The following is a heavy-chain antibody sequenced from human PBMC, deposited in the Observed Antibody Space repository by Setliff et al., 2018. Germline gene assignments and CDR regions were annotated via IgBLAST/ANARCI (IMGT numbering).Heavy chain of an antibody. V-gene: IGHV3-23*01. CDR2: ISGSAGSI. D-gene: IGHD3-3*01. CDR1: GFTFSSYA. J-gene: IGHJ6*03. CDR3: ARVGEYRFLEWFMNYYYNYMDA. Sequence: GGSLRLSCAASGFTFSSYAMHWVRQAPGKGLEWVSTISGSAGSIHLADSVKGRFTISRDNAKNTVYLQMNSLRAEDTAVYYCARVGEYRFLEWFMNYYYNYMDAWGKGTTVTVS.